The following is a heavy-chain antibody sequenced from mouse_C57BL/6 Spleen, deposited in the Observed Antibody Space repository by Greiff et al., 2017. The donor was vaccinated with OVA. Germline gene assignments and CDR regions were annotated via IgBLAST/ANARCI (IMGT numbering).Heavy chain of an antibody. Sequence: EVKLVESGGGLVKPGGSLKLSCAASGFTFSDYGMHWVRQAPEKGLEWVAYISSGSSTIYYADTVKGRFTISRDNAKNTLFLQMTSLRSEDTAMYYCARPGTGTSYFDYWGQGTTLTVSS. D-gene: IGHD4-1*01. CDR3: ARPGTGTSYFDY. CDR2: ISSGSSTI. J-gene: IGHJ2*01. CDR1: GFTFSDYG. V-gene: IGHV5-17*01.